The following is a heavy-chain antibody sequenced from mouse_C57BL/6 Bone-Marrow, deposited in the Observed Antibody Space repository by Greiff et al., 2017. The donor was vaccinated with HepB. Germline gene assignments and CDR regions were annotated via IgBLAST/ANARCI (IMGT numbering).Heavy chain of an antibody. CDR3: AREETYYSNPNYYAMDY. D-gene: IGHD2-5*01. CDR1: GYTFTSYW. V-gene: IGHV1-52*01. Sequence: QVQLKQPGAELVRPGSSVKLSCKASGYTFTSYWMHWVKQRPIQGLEWIGNIDPSDSETHYNQKFKDKATLTVDKSSSTAYMQLSSLTSEDSAVYYCAREETYYSNPNYYAMDYWGQGTSVTVSS. J-gene: IGHJ4*01. CDR2: IDPSDSET.